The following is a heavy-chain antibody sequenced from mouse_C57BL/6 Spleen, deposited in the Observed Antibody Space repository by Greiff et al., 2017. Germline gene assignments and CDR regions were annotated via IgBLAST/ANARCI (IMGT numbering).Heavy chain of an antibody. Sequence: VQLVESGPGLVAPSQSLSITCTVSGFSLTSYAISWVRQPPGKGLEWLGVIWTGGGTNYNSALKSRLSISKDNSKSQVFLKMNSLQTDDTARYYCAREQSYYYGSSYSYFDYWGQGTTLTVSS. CDR1: GFSLTSYA. J-gene: IGHJ2*01. D-gene: IGHD1-1*01. CDR2: IWTGGGT. CDR3: AREQSYYYGSSYSYFDY. V-gene: IGHV2-9-1*01.